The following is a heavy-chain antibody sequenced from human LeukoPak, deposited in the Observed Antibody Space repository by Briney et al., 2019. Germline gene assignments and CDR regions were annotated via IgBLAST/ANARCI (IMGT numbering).Heavy chain of an antibody. CDR3: ASSGYSSSWYGHDY. J-gene: IGHJ4*02. CDR2: IIPILGIA. V-gene: IGHV1-69*04. Sequence: SVKVSCKASGGTFSSYAISWVRQAPGQGLEWMGRIIPILGIANYAQKFQGRVTITAGKSTSTAYMELSSLRSEDTAVYYCASSGYSSSWYGHDYWGQGTLVTVSS. CDR1: GGTFSSYA. D-gene: IGHD6-13*01.